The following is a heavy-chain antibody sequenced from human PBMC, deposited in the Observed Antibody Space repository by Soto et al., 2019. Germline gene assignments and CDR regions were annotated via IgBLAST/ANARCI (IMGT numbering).Heavy chain of an antibody. CDR1: GGSLSNYY. CDR2: IYYAGST. CDR3: ARIGGYYQALDS. Sequence: SETLSLACTVSGGSLSNYYWSWTRQPPGKGLEWIGYIYYAGSTTYSPSLKSRVTISLDTSKNQFSLKLDSVTAADTAVYYCARIGGYYQALDSWGQGTLVTVSS. J-gene: IGHJ4*02. D-gene: IGHD3-22*01. V-gene: IGHV4-59*08.